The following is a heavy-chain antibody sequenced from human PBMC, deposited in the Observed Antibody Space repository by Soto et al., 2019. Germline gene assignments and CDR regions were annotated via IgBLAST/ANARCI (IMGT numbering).Heavy chain of an antibody. D-gene: IGHD3-22*01. CDR3: AREGGGHYYDSSGYPGAFDI. J-gene: IGHJ3*02. V-gene: IGHV3-30-3*01. CDR1: GFTFSSYA. CDR2: ISYDGSNK. Sequence: QVQLVESGGGVVQPGRSLRLSCAASGFTFSSYAMHWVRQAPGKGLEWVAVISYDGSNKYYADSVKGRFTISRDNSKNTLDLQMNSLRAEDTAVYYCAREGGGHYYDSSGYPGAFDIWGQGTMVTVSS.